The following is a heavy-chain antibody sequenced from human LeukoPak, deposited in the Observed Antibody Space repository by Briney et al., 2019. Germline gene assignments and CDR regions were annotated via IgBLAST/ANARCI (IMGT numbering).Heavy chain of an antibody. CDR3: ARDRGEAYCGGDCYSGSMDV. D-gene: IGHD2-21*02. CDR1: GFTFSSYW. CDR2: INSDGSST. V-gene: IGHV3-74*01. Sequence: PGGSLRLSCAASGFTFSSYWMHWVRQAPGKGLVWVSRINSDGSSTSYADSVKGRFTISRDNAKNSLYLQMNSLRAEDTAVYYCARDRGEAYCGGDCYSGSMDVWGQGTTVTVSS. J-gene: IGHJ6*02.